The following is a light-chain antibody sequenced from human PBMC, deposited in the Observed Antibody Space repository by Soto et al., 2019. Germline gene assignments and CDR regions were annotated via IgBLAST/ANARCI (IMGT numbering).Light chain of an antibody. CDR1: QSISSY. CDR2: AAS. CDR3: QQCYSTPPEIT. V-gene: IGKV1-39*01. Sequence: DIQMTQSPSSLSASVGDRVTITCRASQSISSYLNWYQQKPGKAPKLLIYAASSLQSGVPSRFSGSGSGTDFTLTISSLQPEDFATYYCQQCYSTPPEITFGGGTKVEIK. J-gene: IGKJ4*01.